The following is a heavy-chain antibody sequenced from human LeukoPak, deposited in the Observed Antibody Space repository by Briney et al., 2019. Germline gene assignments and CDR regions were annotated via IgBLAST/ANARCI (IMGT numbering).Heavy chain of an antibody. Sequence: PSETLSLTCTVSGGSINSYYWTWIRQPPGKGLEWIGYIYYTGSTNYNPPLKSRVTISVDTSKNQFSLQLTSVTAADTAVYYCGRHFYGGDAGVDYWGQGTLVTVSS. CDR3: GRHFYGGDAGVDY. CDR1: GGSINSYY. D-gene: IGHD4-23*01. V-gene: IGHV4-59*08. J-gene: IGHJ4*02. CDR2: IYYTGST.